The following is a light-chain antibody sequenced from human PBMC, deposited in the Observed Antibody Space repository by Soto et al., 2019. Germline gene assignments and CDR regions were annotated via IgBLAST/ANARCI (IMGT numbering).Light chain of an antibody. CDR2: DVS. V-gene: IGLV2-14*02. CDR1: SSDVGSYNL. J-gene: IGLJ2*01. CDR3: ASYRSGDTVV. Sequence: QSVLSQPASVSGSPGQSITISCTGTSSDVGSYNLVSWYQQYPGKAPKVMIYDVSNRPSGVSNRFSGSKSGNTASLTISGLQAEDEADYYCASYRSGDTVVFGGGTQLTVL.